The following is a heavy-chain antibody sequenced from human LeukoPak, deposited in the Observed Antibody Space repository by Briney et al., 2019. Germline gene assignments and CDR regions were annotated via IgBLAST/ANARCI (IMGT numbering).Heavy chain of an antibody. CDR3: ASVSGSYNSYYMDV. V-gene: IGHV4-61*02. Sequence: SETLSLTCTVSGGSISSGSYYWSWIRQPAGKGLEWIGRIYTSGSTNYNPSLKSRVTISVDTSKNQFSLKLSSVTAADTAVYYCASVSGSYNSYYMDVWGKGTTVTVSS. J-gene: IGHJ6*03. CDR2: IYTSGST. D-gene: IGHD3-10*01. CDR1: GGSISSGSYY.